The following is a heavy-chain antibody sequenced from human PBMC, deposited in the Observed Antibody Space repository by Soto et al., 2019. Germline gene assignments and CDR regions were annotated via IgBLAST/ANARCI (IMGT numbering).Heavy chain of an antibody. J-gene: IGHJ4*02. CDR3: ARDRSDYYDSSGYYYGTLAY. Sequence: SSVKVSCKASGGTFSSYAISWVRQAPGQGLEWMGGIIPIFGTANYAQKFQGRVTITADESTSTAYMELSSLRSEDTAVYYCARDRSDYYDSSGYYYGTLAYWGQ. CDR2: IIPIFGTA. CDR1: GGTFSSYA. D-gene: IGHD3-22*01. V-gene: IGHV1-69*13.